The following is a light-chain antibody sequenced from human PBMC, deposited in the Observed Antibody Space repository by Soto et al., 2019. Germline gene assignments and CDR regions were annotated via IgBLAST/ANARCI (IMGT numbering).Light chain of an antibody. V-gene: IGLV1-47*01. CDR3: AAWDXTVRSYV. Sequence: QSVLTQPPSVSGTPGQRVTXXXXGGIXXIXTNYVHWFQQLPGTAPKVLSNRDNQRPSGVPDRFSGSKSGTSASLAISGLQSEDEAEYYCAAWDXTVRSYVFGTGTKVTVL. CDR2: RDN. CDR1: IXXIXTNY. J-gene: IGLJ1*01.